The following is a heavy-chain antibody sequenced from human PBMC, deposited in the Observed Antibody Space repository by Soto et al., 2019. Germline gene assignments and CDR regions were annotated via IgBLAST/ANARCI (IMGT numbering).Heavy chain of an antibody. CDR1: GYTFTSYG. J-gene: IGHJ6*03. Sequence: ASVKVSCKASGYTFTSYGISRVRQAPGQGLEWMGWISAYNGNTNYAQKLQGRVTMTTDTSTSTAYMELRSLRSDDTAVYYCARGFPPLIASIVVVPAATDYMDVWGKGTTVTVSS. D-gene: IGHD2-2*01. CDR2: ISAYNGNT. CDR3: ARGFPPLIASIVVVPAATDYMDV. V-gene: IGHV1-18*01.